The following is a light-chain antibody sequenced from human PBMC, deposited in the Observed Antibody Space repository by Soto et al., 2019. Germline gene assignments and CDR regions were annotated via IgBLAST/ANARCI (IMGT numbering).Light chain of an antibody. J-gene: IGLJ1*01. V-gene: IGLV2-14*01. CDR1: SSDVGGYNY. Sequence: QSVLTQPASGSGSNEQSINISCTGTSSDVGGYNYVTCYQQHPCKAPKLMMYEVRKRPSGVSTRFSGSQSGHTASLTIQGPQAEDEADYYCSSYTSSSNYVFGTGT. CDR3: SSYTSSSNYV. CDR2: EVR.